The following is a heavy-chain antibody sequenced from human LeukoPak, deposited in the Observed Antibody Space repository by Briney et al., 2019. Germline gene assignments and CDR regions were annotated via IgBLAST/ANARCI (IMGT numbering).Heavy chain of an antibody. CDR2: ISGNGGDT. V-gene: IGHV3-23*01. D-gene: IGHD3-16*02. Sequence: QSGGSLTLSCAASGFTFSSYAMTWVRRAPGKGLEWVSAISGNGGDTYYAVSVRGRFTISRDNSKYTLYLQMNSLRAEDTAVYCCAAGWGSYRYNGYWGQGTLVTVSS. CDR3: AAGWGSYRYNGY. J-gene: IGHJ4*02. CDR1: GFTFSSYA.